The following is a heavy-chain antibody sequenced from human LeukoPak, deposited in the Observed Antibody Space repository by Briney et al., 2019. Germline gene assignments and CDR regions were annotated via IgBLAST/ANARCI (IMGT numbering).Heavy chain of an antibody. D-gene: IGHD1-26*01. V-gene: IGHV3-23*01. CDR1: GFTFSSYA. Sequence: GGSLRLSCAGSGFTFSSYAMSWVRQAPGKGLEWVSAISGSGGSTYYADSGKGRFTSSRDNSKDTLYLQMNSLSAEDTAVYYCAKAVGSSSKSCFDYWGQGTLVTVSS. J-gene: IGHJ4*02. CDR3: AKAVGSSSKSCFDY. CDR2: ISGSGGST.